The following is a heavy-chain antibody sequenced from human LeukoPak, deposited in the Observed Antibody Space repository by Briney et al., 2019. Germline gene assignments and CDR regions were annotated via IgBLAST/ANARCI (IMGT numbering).Heavy chain of an antibody. Sequence: SETLSLTCAVYGGSFSGYYWTWIRQPPGKGLEWIGEINHSGSANYNPSLKSRVTISVDASKSQFSLRLSSVTAADTAVYYCARLTYSNNWYFRRGLDNWFDPWGQGTLVTVSS. D-gene: IGHD6-13*01. J-gene: IGHJ5*02. CDR3: ARLTYSNNWYFRRGLDNWFDP. V-gene: IGHV4-34*01. CDR1: GGSFSGYY. CDR2: INHSGSA.